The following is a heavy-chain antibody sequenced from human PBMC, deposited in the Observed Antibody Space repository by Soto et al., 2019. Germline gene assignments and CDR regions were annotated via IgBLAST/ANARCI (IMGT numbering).Heavy chain of an antibody. CDR2: LCYGGNT. CDR1: GYPITSHC. CDR3: AREMGTWLLNAVLDP. Sequence: SETLSLTCTVSGYPITSHCWSWIRQPPGRGLQWIGHLCYGGNTNYNPSLKSRVTISGDTSKNQFSLNLSSVTAADTAVYYCAREMGTWLLNAVLDPWGLGTLVTVSS. V-gene: IGHV4-59*11. D-gene: IGHD3-9*01. J-gene: IGHJ5*02.